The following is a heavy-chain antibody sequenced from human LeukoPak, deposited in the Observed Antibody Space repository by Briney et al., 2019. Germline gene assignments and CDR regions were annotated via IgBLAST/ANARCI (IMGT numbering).Heavy chain of an antibody. CDR2: INHSGST. CDR1: GGSFSGYY. Sequence: SETLSLTCAVYGGSFSGYYWSWIRQPPGKGLEWIGEINHSGSTNYNPSLKSRVTISVDTSKNQFSLQLSSVTAADTAVYYCARGLGDIVVVVAATYYFDYWGQGTLVTVSS. D-gene: IGHD2-15*01. CDR3: ARGLGDIVVVVAATYYFDY. J-gene: IGHJ4*02. V-gene: IGHV4-34*01.